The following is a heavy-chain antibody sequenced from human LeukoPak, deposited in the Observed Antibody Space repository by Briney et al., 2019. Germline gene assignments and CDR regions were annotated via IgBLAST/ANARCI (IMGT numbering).Heavy chain of an antibody. CDR1: GGTFSSYA. CDR2: IIPIFGTA. CDR3: ARGGRLGGATTADY. V-gene: IGHV1-69*13. D-gene: IGHD1-26*01. J-gene: IGHJ4*02. Sequence: VASVKVSCKASGGTFSSYAISWVRQAPGQGLEWMGGIIPIFGTANYAQKFQGRVTITADESTSTAYMELSSLRSEDTAVYYCARGGRLGGATTADYWGQGTLVTVSS.